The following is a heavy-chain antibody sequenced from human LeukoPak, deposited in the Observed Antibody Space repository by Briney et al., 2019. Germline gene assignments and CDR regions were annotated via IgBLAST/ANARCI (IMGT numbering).Heavy chain of an antibody. V-gene: IGHV1-2*02. J-gene: IGHJ4*02. Sequence: GASVKVSCKASGYTFTGYYMHWVRQAPGQGLEWMGWINPNSGGTNYAQKFQGRVTMTRDTSISTAYMELSRLRSDDTAVYYCARDKTQGWGYGSGRRNDYWGQGTLVTVSS. CDR3: ARDKTQGWGYGSGRRNDY. CDR2: INPNSGGT. CDR1: GYTFTGYY. D-gene: IGHD3-10*01.